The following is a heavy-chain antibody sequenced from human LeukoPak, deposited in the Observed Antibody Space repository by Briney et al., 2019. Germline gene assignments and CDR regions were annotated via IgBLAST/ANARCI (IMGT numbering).Heavy chain of an antibody. CDR3: TRGTEATSGLDLTC. CDR1: GYTFTGFF. D-gene: IGHD1-26*01. J-gene: IGHJ4*02. CDR2: INPNSDGT. Sequence: ASVKVSCKASGYTFTGFFVHWVRQAPGQGLEWMGCINPNSDGTSYGQKFQGRVTMTTDMSNSTAYMELRGLISDDMATYSCTRGTEATSGLDLTCWGQGSLVSVSS. V-gene: IGHV1-2*02.